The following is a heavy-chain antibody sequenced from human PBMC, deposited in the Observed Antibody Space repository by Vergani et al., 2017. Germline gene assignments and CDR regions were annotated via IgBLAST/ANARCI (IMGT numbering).Heavy chain of an antibody. J-gene: IGHJ4*02. D-gene: IGHD5-12*01. Sequence: QLQLQESGPGLVKPSVTLSLTCTVSGGSISSSSYYWGWIRQPPGKGLEWIGSIYYSGSTYYNPSLKSRVTISVDTSKNQFSLKLSSVTAADTAVYYCARQGGGRGCSGYDCPIDYWGQGTLVTVSS. CDR2: IYYSGST. CDR1: GGSISSSSYY. CDR3: ARQGGGRGCSGYDCPIDY. V-gene: IGHV4-39*01.